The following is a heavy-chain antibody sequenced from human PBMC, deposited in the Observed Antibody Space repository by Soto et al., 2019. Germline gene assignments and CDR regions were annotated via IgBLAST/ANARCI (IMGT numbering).Heavy chain of an antibody. CDR2: INPNSGGT. D-gene: IGHD2-15*01. CDR3: ARLVVAATRGAFDI. Sequence: ASVKVSCKASGYTFTGYYMHWVRQAPGQGLEWMGWINPNSGGTNYAQKFQGRVTMTRDTSISTAYMELSRLRSDDTAVYYCARLVVAATRGAFDIWGQGTMVTVSS. V-gene: IGHV1-2*02. CDR1: GYTFTGYY. J-gene: IGHJ3*02.